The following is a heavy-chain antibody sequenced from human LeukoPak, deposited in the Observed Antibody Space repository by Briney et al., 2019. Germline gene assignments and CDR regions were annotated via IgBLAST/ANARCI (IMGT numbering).Heavy chain of an antibody. J-gene: IGHJ4*02. CDR2: IDTDSTYI. Sequence: GGSLRLSCAASGFTFSNYDMNWVRQSPGKGLEWVSSIDTDSTYIHYADSVKGRFTISRDNAKNSLYLQMNSLRAEDTAVYYCARDRIGATYWGQGTLVTVSS. CDR1: GFTFSNYD. CDR3: ARDRIGATY. V-gene: IGHV3-21*01. D-gene: IGHD1-26*01.